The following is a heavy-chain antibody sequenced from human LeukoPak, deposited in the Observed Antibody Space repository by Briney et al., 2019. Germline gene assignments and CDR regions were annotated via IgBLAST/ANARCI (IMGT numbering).Heavy chain of an antibody. CDR3: ARRGGYSYGYGPPFDY. CDR2: IYYNGNT. CDR1: GGSISGYY. Sequence: SETLSLTCTVSGGSISGYYWGWLRQPPGKGLEWIGYIYYNGNTNYNPSLTSRVTILVDTFMNQFSLKLTSVTAADTAIYYCARRGGYSYGYGPPFDYWGQGALVTVSS. J-gene: IGHJ4*02. D-gene: IGHD5-18*01. V-gene: IGHV4-59*08.